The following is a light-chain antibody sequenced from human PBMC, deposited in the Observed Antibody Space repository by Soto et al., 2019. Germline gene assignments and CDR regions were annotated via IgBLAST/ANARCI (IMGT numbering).Light chain of an antibody. V-gene: IGKV1-12*01. CDR2: DXS. Sequence: INMTQSPSSVSASLGDRVTLSXRASQGVSAWLAWYQQEPGXPPKXXXADXSTLPRGGPSRFSGSGSGTDFTLTISSLQPDDFANYYFQQLKRDPPSFGPGTKVDIK. CDR1: QGVSAW. J-gene: IGKJ3*01. CDR3: QQLKRDPPS.